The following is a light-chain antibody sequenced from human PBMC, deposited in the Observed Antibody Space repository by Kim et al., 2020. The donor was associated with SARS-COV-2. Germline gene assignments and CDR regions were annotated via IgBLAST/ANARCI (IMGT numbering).Light chain of an antibody. CDR3: SSYTSSSTR. CDR1: SSDVGGYNY. V-gene: IGLV2-14*01. Sequence: QPVLTQPASVSGSPGQSITISCTGTSSDVGGYNYVSWYQQHPGKAPKLMIYDVSKRPSGVSNRFSGSKSGNTASLTISGLQAEDEADYYCSSYTSSSTRFGGGTQLTVL. CDR2: DVS. J-gene: IGLJ3*02.